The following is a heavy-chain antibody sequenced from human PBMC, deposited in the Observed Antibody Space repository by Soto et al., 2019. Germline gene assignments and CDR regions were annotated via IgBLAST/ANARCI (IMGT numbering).Heavy chain of an antibody. CDR1: GYTLTELS. J-gene: IGHJ4*02. CDR2: FDPEDGET. D-gene: IGHD3-10*01. CDR3: ALGGVQYGSGSYYPVY. V-gene: IGHV1-24*01. Sequence: ASVKVSCKVSGYTLTELSMHWVRQAPGKGLEWMGGFDPEDGETIYAQKFQGRVTMTEDTSTDTAYMELSSLRSEDTAVYYCALGGVQYGSGSYYPVYWGQGTLVTVSS.